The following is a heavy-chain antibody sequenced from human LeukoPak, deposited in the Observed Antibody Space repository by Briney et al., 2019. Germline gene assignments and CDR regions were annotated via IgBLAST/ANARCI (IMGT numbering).Heavy chain of an antibody. J-gene: IGHJ4*02. CDR1: GGSISSSSYY. Sequence: SETLSLTCTVSGGSISSSSYYWGWIRQPPGKGLEWIGSIYYSGSTYYNPSLKSRVTISVDTSKNQFSLKLSSVTAADTAVYYCARCPLITFGGCPFDYWGQGTLVTVSS. CDR2: IYYSGST. CDR3: ARCPLITFGGCPFDY. D-gene: IGHD3-16*01. V-gene: IGHV4-39*07.